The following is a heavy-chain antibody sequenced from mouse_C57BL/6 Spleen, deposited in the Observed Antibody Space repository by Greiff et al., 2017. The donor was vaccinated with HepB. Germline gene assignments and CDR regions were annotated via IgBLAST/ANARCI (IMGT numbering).Heavy chain of an antibody. Sequence: VQLQQSGAELVRPGTSVKMSCKASGYTFTNYWIGWAKQRPGHGLEWIGDIYPGGGYTNYNEKFKGKATLTADKSSSTAYMQFSSLTSEDSAIYYCAREGITPFDYWGQGTTLTVSS. V-gene: IGHV1-63*01. CDR2: IYPGGGYT. CDR1: GYTFTNYW. D-gene: IGHD2-4*01. CDR3: AREGITPFDY. J-gene: IGHJ2*01.